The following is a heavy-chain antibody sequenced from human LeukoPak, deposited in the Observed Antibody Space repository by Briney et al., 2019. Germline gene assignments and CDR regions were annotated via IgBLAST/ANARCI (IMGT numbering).Heavy chain of an antibody. CDR2: ISGSGGST. CDR1: GFTYSSYA. D-gene: IGHD1-26*01. CDR3: AKGRYSGSFRSFDY. V-gene: IGHV3-23*01. Sequence: GGSLRLSCAASGFTYSSYAMSWVRQAPGKGLEWVSAISGSGGSTYYADSVKGRFTISRDNSKNTLYLQMNSLRAEDTAVYYCAKGRYSGSFRSFDYWGQGTLVTVSS. J-gene: IGHJ4*02.